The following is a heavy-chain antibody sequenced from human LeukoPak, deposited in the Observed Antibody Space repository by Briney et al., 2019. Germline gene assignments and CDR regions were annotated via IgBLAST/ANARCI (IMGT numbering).Heavy chain of an antibody. V-gene: IGHV4-4*07. D-gene: IGHD5-18*01. CDR1: GGSISSYY. CDR2: IYTSGST. J-gene: IGHJ6*03. Sequence: PSETPSLTCALSGGSISSYYWSWIRQPSGKGLEWVGRIYTSGSTNYNPSLKSRVTMSVDTSKNQFSLKLSSVTAADTAVYYCARDGYSYGAYYYYYMDGWGKGTTVTVSS. CDR3: ARDGYSYGAYYYYYMDG.